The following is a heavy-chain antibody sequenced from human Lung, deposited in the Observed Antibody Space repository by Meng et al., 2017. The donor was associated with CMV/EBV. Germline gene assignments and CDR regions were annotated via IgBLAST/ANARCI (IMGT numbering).Heavy chain of an antibody. J-gene: IGHJ3*01. Sequence: ASVXVSXKASGYTFTLFDIHWVRQAPGQGLEWLGWINPNTDGTNYAQRFQGRVAMTCDTSITTAYMELSSLTSDDTAIYYCARERSLSRLGRSDAFDFWGQGXRVTVSS. CDR3: ARERSLSRLGRSDAFDF. CDR2: INPNTDGT. CDR1: GYTFTLFD. D-gene: IGHD7-27*01. V-gene: IGHV1-2*02.